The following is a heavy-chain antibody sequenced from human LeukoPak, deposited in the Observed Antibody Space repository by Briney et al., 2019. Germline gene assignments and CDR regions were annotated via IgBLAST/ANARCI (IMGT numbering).Heavy chain of an antibody. V-gene: IGHV4-31*03. CDR3: ARDTAGLGYCSSTSCPWDYGMDV. CDR2: IYYSGST. Sequence: ILSLTCTVSSGSISSGGYYWSWIRQHPGNGLEWIGYIYYSGSTDYNPSLKSRVTISVDTSKNQFSLKLSSVTAADTAVYYCARDTAGLGYCSSTSCPWDYGMDVWGQGTTVTASS. J-gene: IGHJ6*02. CDR1: SGSISSGGYY. D-gene: IGHD2-2*01.